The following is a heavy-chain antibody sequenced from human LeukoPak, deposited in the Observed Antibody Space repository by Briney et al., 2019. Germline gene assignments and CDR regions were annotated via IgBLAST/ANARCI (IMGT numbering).Heavy chain of an antibody. J-gene: IGHJ4*02. V-gene: IGHV4-34*01. CDR3: ARARGDDFDY. CDR2: ISFSGST. CDR1: GGSFSDYY. D-gene: IGHD2-21*02. Sequence: PSETLSLTCAVYGGSFSDYYWTWIRQPPGKGPEWIGSISFSGSTYYNPSLKSRVTMSVDTSKNQFSLKLSSVTASDTAVYYCARARGDDFDYWGQGTLVTVSS.